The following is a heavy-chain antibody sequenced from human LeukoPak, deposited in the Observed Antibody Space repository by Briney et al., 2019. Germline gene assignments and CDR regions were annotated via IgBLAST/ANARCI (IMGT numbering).Heavy chain of an antibody. CDR1: GGSISSYY. V-gene: IGHV4-4*07. Sequence: PSETLSLTCTVSGGSISSYYWSWIRQPAGKGLEWTGRIYTSGSTNYNPSLKSRVTMSVDTSKNQFSLKLSSVTAADTAVYYCARHSGWYLVEGYFDYWGQGTLVTVSS. J-gene: IGHJ4*02. D-gene: IGHD6-19*01. CDR3: ARHSGWYLVEGYFDY. CDR2: IYTSGST.